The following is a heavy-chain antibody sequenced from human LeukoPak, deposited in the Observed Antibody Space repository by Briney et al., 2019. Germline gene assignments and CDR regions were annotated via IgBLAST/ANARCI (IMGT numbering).Heavy chain of an antibody. CDR2: MNPNSGNT. J-gene: IGHJ4*02. Sequence: ASVKVSCKASGYTFASHHISWVRQATGQGLEWMGWMNPNSGNTGYAQNFQGRITMTRNTSIGTAYMELSNLTSEDAALYYCARGLYSGHYLDYWSQGTLVIVSS. CDR3: ARGLYSGHYLDY. CDR1: GYTFASHH. V-gene: IGHV1-8*01. D-gene: IGHD1-26*01.